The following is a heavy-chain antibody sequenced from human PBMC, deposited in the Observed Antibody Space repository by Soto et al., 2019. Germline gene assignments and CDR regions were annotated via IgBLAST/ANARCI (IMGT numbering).Heavy chain of an antibody. V-gene: IGHV3-7*03. CDR1: GFTFSSYW. D-gene: IGHD6-13*01. CDR2: IKQDGSEK. J-gene: IGHJ6*02. CDR3: ARGYSSSYWAYYYGMDV. Sequence: EVQLVESGGGLVQPGGSLRLSCAASGFTFSSYWMSWVRQAPGKGLEWVANIKQDGSEKYYVDSVKGRFTISRDNAKNSLYLQMNSLRAEDTAVYYCARGYSSSYWAYYYGMDVWGQGTTVTVSS.